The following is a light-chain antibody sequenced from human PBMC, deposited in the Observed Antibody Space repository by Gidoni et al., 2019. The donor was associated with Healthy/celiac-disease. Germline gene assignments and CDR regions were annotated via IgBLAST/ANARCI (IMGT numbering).Light chain of an antibody. Sequence: DIQMTQSPSSLSASVGERVTITCQASQDISNYLNWYQQKPGKAPKLLIYGASNLETGVPSRFSGSGSGTDFTFTISSLQPEDIATYYCQQYDNLPITFGQGTRLEIK. J-gene: IGKJ5*01. V-gene: IGKV1-33*01. CDR3: QQYDNLPIT. CDR2: GAS. CDR1: QDISNY.